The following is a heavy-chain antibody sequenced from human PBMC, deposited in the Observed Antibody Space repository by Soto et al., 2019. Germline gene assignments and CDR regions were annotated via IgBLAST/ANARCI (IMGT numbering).Heavy chain of an antibody. CDR3: ATGSGRGFFDY. D-gene: IGHD3-10*01. J-gene: IGHJ4*02. CDR2: ILPILGIA. CDR1: GGTFSSYT. Sequence: QVQLVQSGAEVKKPGSSVKVSCKASGGTFSSYTISWVRQATGQGLEWMGRILPILGIANYAQKFQGRVTVTADQSTSTAYMELSSLRSEDTAVYYCATGSGRGFFDYWGQGTVVTASS. V-gene: IGHV1-69*02.